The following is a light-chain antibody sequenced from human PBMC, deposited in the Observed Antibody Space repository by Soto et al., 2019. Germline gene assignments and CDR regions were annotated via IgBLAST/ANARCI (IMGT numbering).Light chain of an antibody. CDR3: QQYNSYSLT. CDR1: QSIRSW. Sequence: DIQMTQSPSTLSASVGDRVTITCRASQSIRSWLAWYQQKPGKAPKVLISDASNLESGVPSRFSGSGSGTEFALTLSSLQPDDFATYYCQQYNSYSLTFGGGTKVEIK. J-gene: IGKJ4*01. CDR2: DAS. V-gene: IGKV1-5*01.